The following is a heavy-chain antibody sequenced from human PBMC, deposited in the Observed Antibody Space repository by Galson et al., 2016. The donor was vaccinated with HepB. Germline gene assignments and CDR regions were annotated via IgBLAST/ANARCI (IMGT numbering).Heavy chain of an antibody. D-gene: IGHD3-10*01. CDR2: ISGYNGNT. V-gene: IGHV1-18*01. CDR3: ARDRTLYYYGPGSYYFHY. CDR1: GYTLNNFA. J-gene: IGHJ4*02. Sequence: SVKVSCKASGYTLNNFAFSWVRQAPGKGLEWMGWISGYNGNTKYAETFQGRVTMTIDNSTPTAYMELMGLRSDDTAVYYCARDRTLYYYGPGSYYFHYWGQGTLVTVSS.